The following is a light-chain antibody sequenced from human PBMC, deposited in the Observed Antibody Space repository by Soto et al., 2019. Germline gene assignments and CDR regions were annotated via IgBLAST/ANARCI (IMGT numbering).Light chain of an antibody. CDR2: AAS. CDR3: QQLNSYPT. V-gene: IGKV1-9*01. J-gene: IGKJ5*01. CDR1: QGISSY. Sequence: DIQLTQSPSFLSASVGDRGTITCRASQGISSYLAWYQQKPGKAPKLLIYAASTLQSGVPSRFSGSGSGTEFTLTISSLQPEDFATYYCQQLNSYPTFGQGTRLEIK.